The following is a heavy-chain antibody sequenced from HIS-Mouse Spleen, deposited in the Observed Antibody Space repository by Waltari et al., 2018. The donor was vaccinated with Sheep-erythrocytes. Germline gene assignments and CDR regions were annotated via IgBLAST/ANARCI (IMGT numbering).Heavy chain of an antibody. CDR1: GFPFSSSS. CDR3: ARDRSNYFDY. J-gene: IGHJ4*02. D-gene: IGHD3-10*01. CDR2: ISSSSSYI. V-gene: IGHV3-21*01. Sequence: EVQLVESGGGLVKPGGSLRLSCAASGFPFSSSSLNWVRQAPGKGLEWVSSISSSSSYIYYADSVKGRFTISRDNAKNSLYLQMNSLRAEDTAVYYCARDRSNYFDYWGQGTLVTVSS.